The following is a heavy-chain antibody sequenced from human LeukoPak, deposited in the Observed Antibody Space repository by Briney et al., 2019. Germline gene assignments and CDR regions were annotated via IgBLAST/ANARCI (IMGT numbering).Heavy chain of an antibody. CDR3: TREGCGATSCYTNDY. V-gene: IGHV3-73*01. D-gene: IGHD2-2*02. CDR1: GFTFSASP. J-gene: IGHJ4*02. Sequence: QTGGSLRLSCAASGFTFSASPMHWVRQASGKGLEWVGRITGTYATAYSASVKGRFTTSRDDSKYTTYLQMNSLETEDTAVYYCTREGCGATSCYTNDYWGQGTLVTVSS. CDR2: ITGTYAT.